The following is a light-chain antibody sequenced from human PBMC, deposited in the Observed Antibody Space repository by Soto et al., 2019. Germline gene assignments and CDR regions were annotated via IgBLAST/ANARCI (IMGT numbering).Light chain of an antibody. J-gene: IGKJ1*01. CDR1: QGISTF. V-gene: IGKV1-5*03. CDR3: QQYNSYLWT. CDR2: KAS. Sequence: DIQMTQSPASLSTSVGDRVTITCRASQGISTFLNWYQQKPGKAPRLLIYKASSLQSGVPSRFSGSGSGTEFTLAISSLQPDDFATYYCQQYNSYLWTFGQGTKVDIK.